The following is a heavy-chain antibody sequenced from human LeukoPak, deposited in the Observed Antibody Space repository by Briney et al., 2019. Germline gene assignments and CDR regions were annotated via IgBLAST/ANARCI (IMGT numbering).Heavy chain of an antibody. V-gene: IGHV4-39*01. CDR2: INYSGST. CDR3: ARYRPIAVSSTGWSDY. J-gene: IGHJ4*02. Sequence: ASETLSLTCTVSGGSISRSGYHWGWIRQPPGKGLEWIGNINYSGSTYYNPSLKSRVTISVDTSKNQFSLKLTSVTAADTALYYCARYRPIAVSSTGWSDYWGQGTLVTVSS. CDR1: GGSISRSGYH. D-gene: IGHD6-19*01.